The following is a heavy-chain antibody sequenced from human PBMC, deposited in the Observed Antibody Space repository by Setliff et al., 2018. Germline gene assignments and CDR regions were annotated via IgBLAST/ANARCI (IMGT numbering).Heavy chain of an antibody. D-gene: IGHD2-21*01. CDR3: ARGLEGEDYFYYMDV. J-gene: IGHJ6*03. CDR1: GGSISSYY. CDR2: IYHSGSI. Sequence: SETLSLTCTVSGGSISSYYWSWIRQPPGKGLEWIGEIYHSGSINYNPSLMSRVTMSVDKSKNQFSLKLTSVTAADTAVYYCARGLEGEDYFYYMDVWGKGNTVTVSS. V-gene: IGHV4-59*12.